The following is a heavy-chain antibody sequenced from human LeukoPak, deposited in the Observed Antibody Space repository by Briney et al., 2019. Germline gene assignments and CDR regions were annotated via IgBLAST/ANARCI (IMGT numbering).Heavy chain of an antibody. V-gene: IGHV4-59*01. D-gene: IGHD5-18*01. Sequence: SETLSLTCTVSGGSLSNYYWNWLGQPPGKGLEWIGYIYYSGSTNYNPSLQSRVTISVDTSKNQFSLKLSSVTAADTAVYYCARSRYSYGHIDYWGQGTLVTVSS. CDR3: ARSRYSYGHIDY. CDR2: IYYSGST. J-gene: IGHJ4*02. CDR1: GGSLSNYY.